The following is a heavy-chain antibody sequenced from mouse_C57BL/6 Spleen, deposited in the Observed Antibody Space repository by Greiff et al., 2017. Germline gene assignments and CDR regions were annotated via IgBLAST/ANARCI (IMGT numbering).Heavy chain of an antibody. CDR2: IRNKANGYTT. CDR3: ARYIGGYYVGYYAMDY. CDR1: GFTFTDYY. Sequence: EVKLMESGGGLVQPGGSLSLSCAASGFTFTDYYMSWVRQPPGKALEWLGFIRNKANGYTTEYSASVKGRFTISRDNSQSILYLQMNALRAEDSATYYCARYIGGYYVGYYAMDYWGQGTSVTVSS. V-gene: IGHV7-3*01. J-gene: IGHJ4*01. D-gene: IGHD2-3*01.